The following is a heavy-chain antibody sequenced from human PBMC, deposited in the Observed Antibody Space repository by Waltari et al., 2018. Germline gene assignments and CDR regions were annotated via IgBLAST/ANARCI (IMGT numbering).Heavy chain of an antibody. CDR2: IRSKSYSYLT. Sequence: EVQLVESGGGFVQPGGSLKLSCEASGFRFRDSSVPWVRRPSGKGLDWLGRIRSKSYSYLTTHAASVRGRFTISRDDSKNTAYLQMNSLKIDDTAVYFCARGPDLAICRSGSCQFDYWGQGTLVTVSS. V-gene: IGHV3-73*01. CDR3: ARGPDLAICRSGSCQFDY. J-gene: IGHJ4*02. D-gene: IGHD2-15*01. CDR1: GFRFRDSS.